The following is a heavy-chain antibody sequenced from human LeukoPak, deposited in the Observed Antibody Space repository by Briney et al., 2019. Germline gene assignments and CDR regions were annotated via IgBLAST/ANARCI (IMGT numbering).Heavy chain of an antibody. V-gene: IGHV4-31*03. D-gene: IGHD4-23*01. CDR3: TRDDYGGIYFDY. CDR2: IYSRGST. Sequence: SQTLFLTCTVSGGSISSAGYYWSWIRQHQEQGLEWIGYIYSRGSTYYYPSLKSRVTISIDTSKNQFSLKLSSVTAADTAVYYCTRDDYGGIYFDYWGQGTLVTVSS. J-gene: IGHJ4*02. CDR1: GGSISSAGYY.